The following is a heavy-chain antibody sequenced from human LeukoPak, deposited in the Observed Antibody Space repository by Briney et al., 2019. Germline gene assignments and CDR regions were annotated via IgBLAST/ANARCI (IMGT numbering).Heavy chain of an antibody. V-gene: IGHV3-30*04. Sequence: PGRTLSLSCAASGFTFSSYAKHWVRQAPGKGLEWVAVISYDGSNKYYADSVKGRFTISRDNSKNRLYLQMNSLRAEDTAVYYCIHPEYTAMVFPQNLDYWGQGTVVSVSS. CDR1: GFTFSSYA. J-gene: IGHJ4*02. D-gene: IGHD5-18*01. CDR2: ISYDGSNK. CDR3: IHPEYTAMVFPQNLDY.